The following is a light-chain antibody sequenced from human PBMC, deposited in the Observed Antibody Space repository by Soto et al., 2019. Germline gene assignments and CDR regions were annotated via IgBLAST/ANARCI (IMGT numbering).Light chain of an antibody. Sequence: QAVVPQPPSSSASLGASIKLTCTLSSGHNSYAIAWHQQQPEKGPRYLMKLNSDGSHSKADGIPDRFSGSSSGAERYLTISSLQSEDEADSYCQTWSTDIRVCGRGTKLTVL. J-gene: IGLJ3*02. CDR1: SGHNSYA. CDR2: LNSDGSH. CDR3: QTWSTDIRV. V-gene: IGLV4-69*01.